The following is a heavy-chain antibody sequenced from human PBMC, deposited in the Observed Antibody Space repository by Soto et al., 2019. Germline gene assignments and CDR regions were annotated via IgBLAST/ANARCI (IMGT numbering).Heavy chain of an antibody. CDR1: GFHVSTNY. CDR2: MYTGSST. V-gene: IGHV3-53*01. Sequence: GGSLRLSFAASGFHVSTNYMTWVRQSPGKGLEWVSVMYTGSSTYYAASVKSRFTISRDNFKNTVYLQMNSMRVEDTAMYNCGRDLDGMDSWGQGTTVTVSS. J-gene: IGHJ6*02. CDR3: GRDLDGMDS.